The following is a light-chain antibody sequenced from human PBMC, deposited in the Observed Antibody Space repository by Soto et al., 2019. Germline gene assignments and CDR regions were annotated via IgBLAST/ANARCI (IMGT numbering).Light chain of an antibody. J-gene: IGLJ1*01. CDR3: SSYVGSNIYV. Sequence: SVLTKPPSASGSPGQSVTLSCTGTSSDVGRYNYVSWYQQHPGKAPKLLIYGVTQRPSGVTDRFSASKSGNTASLTVSGLQDEDEGYYYCSSYVGSNIYVFGTWTKVTVL. CDR1: SSDVGRYNY. V-gene: IGLV2-8*01. CDR2: GVT.